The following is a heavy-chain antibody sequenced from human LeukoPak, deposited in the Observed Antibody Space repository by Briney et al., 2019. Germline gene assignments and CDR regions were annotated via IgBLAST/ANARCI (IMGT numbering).Heavy chain of an antibody. D-gene: IGHD4-11*01. CDR2: ISSSSSYI. CDR1: GFTLSSHS. CDR3: ARGYSNYGYTFDM. J-gene: IGHJ3*02. V-gene: IGHV3-21*01. Sequence: KPGGSLRLSCAASGFTLSSHSMNWVRQAPGKGLEWVSSISSSSSYIYYADSVKGRFTISRDNAKNSLYPQMNSLRAEDTAVYHCARGYSNYGYTFDMWGQGTMVTVSS.